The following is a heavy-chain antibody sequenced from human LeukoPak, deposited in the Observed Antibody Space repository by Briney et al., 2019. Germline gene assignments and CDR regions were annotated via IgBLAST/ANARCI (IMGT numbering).Heavy chain of an antibody. Sequence: SGAPFHTSSEAAGSSFTYYWSSRLHPLREKLVWWGYIYYSGDTNYNPCTTCRVTISVDTSKNQFSLKLSCVTAADTVVSYCARDRRASGLLNYDVPGTGPWFDPWGQGTLVTVSS. J-gene: IGHJ5*02. CDR2: IYYSGDT. CDR3: ARDRRASGLLNYDVPGTGPWFDP. CDR1: AGSSFTYY. V-gene: IGHV4-59*13. D-gene: IGHD3-3*01.